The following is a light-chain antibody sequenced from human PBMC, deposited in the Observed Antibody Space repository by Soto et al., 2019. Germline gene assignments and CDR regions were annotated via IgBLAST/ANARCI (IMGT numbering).Light chain of an antibody. V-gene: IGLV1-47*02. Sequence: QSVLGQPPSASLTPGQGVIISCSGGSSNIGSNYVYWYRLLPGTAPKLVMFSDVTRPPGVSDRFSGSKSGTSASLAISGLRPEDEADYFCAAWDGSLSGWVFGGGTKVTVL. CDR1: SSNIGSNY. CDR3: AAWDGSLSGWV. J-gene: IGLJ3*02. CDR2: SDV.